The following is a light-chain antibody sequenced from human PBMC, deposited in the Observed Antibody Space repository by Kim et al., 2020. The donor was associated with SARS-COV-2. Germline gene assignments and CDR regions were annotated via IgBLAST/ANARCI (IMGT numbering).Light chain of an antibody. CDR1: QSVGSN. Sequence: LSPGEVAALSCRASQSVGSNLAWHQKKPGQPPRLLIYGASNRATGIPDRFSGSGSGTDFTLIISRLEPEDFAVYYCQQFGTSLITFGQGTRLEIK. CDR2: GAS. V-gene: IGKV3-20*01. J-gene: IGKJ5*01. CDR3: QQFGTSLIT.